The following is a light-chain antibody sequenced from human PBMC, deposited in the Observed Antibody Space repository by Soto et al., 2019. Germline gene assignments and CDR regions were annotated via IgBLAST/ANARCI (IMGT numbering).Light chain of an antibody. J-gene: IGKJ1*01. CDR1: QHISSSD. CDR3: QQYNSYSRT. CDR2: VAS. Sequence: EMVLKQSPCTLPVSTWERPTLSCRASQHISSSDLAWYQHKPGQAPRLLIYVASTRATGIPDRFSGSGSGTQFTLTISSLQPEDFATYYCQQYNSYSRTFGQGTKVDIK. V-gene: IGKV3-20*01.